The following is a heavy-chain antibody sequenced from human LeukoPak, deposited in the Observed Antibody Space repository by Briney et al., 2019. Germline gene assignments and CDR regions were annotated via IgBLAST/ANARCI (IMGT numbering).Heavy chain of an antibody. CDR1: GFTFSSYA. Sequence: GGSLRLSCSASGFTFSSYAMHWVRQAPGKGLEYVSAISSNGGSTYYADSVKGRFTISRDNSKNTLYLQMSSLRAEDTAVYYCVKDYDILTGYFDYWGQGTLATVSS. CDR2: ISSNGGST. V-gene: IGHV3-64D*06. J-gene: IGHJ4*02. CDR3: VKDYDILTGYFDY. D-gene: IGHD3-9*01.